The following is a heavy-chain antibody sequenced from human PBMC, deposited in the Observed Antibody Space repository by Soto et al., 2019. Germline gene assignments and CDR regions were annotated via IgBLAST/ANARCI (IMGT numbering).Heavy chain of an antibody. CDR1: GGSTSSDNY. J-gene: IGHJ4*02. D-gene: IGHD3-3*01. CDR2: IYYSGNT. Sequence: SETLSLTCTVSGGSTSSDNYWSWIRQPPGKGLEWIGHIYYSGNTDYNPSLKSRLAISIDTSKNQFSLKLTSMTAADTAVYYCARGRLFLTTSGLAITYFDYWGQGTLVTVSS. CDR3: ARGRLFLTTSGLAITYFDY. V-gene: IGHV4-39*07.